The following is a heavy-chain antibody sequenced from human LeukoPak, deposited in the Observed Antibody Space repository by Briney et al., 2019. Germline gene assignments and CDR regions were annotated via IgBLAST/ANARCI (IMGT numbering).Heavy chain of an antibody. D-gene: IGHD6-6*01. V-gene: IGHV3-23*01. Sequence: PGGSLRLSCAASGFTFSSYAMSWVRQAPGKGLEWVSAISSSGGSTYYADSVKGRFTISRDNPKNTLYLQMNSLRAEDTAVYYCARGREYSSSSPLGYWGQGTLVTVSS. CDR2: ISSSGGST. CDR3: ARGREYSSSSPLGY. J-gene: IGHJ4*02. CDR1: GFTFSSYA.